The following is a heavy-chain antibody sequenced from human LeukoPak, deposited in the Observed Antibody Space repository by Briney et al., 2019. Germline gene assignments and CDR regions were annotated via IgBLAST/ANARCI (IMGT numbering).Heavy chain of an antibody. CDR3: ARLRRWTDGMDV. Sequence: SETLSLTCTVSGGSISSYYWSWIRQPPGQGLEWIGYIYYSGSTNYNPSLKSRVTILVDTSKNQFSLKLSSVTAADTAVYYCARLRRWTDGMDVWGQGTTVTVSS. D-gene: IGHD3/OR15-3a*01. V-gene: IGHV4-59*08. CDR2: IYYSGST. CDR1: GGSISSYY. J-gene: IGHJ6*02.